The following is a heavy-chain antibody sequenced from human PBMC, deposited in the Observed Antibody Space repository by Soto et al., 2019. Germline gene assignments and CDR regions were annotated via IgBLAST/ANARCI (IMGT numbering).Heavy chain of an antibody. CDR2: ISGDGDST. V-gene: IGHV3-23*01. Sequence: EVQLLESGGGLVQPGGSLRLSCGASGFTFSDNAMTWVRQAPGKGLEWVSSISGDGDSTYYADSVKGRFTISRDNSKNTLFLQMSSLGAEDTAVYYCAKSLSTAVNYGLDVWGQGTSVTVSS. J-gene: IGHJ6*02. CDR3: AKSLSTAVNYGLDV. CDR1: GFTFSDNA.